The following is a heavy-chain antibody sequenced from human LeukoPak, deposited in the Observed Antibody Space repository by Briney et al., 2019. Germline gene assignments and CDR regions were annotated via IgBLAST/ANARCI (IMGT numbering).Heavy chain of an antibody. J-gene: IGHJ4*02. D-gene: IGHD5-24*01. CDR1: GFSLSTSGVA. Sequence: SGPTLVNPTQTLTLACTFSGFSLSTSGVAVGWIRQPPGKALEWLGLIYWDDDKRYSPSLKSALTITKDTSKNQVVLTMTNMDPVDTATYYCAHRRDGYNSLDYWGQGTLVTVSS. CDR3: AHRRDGYNSLDY. CDR2: IYWDDDK. V-gene: IGHV2-5*02.